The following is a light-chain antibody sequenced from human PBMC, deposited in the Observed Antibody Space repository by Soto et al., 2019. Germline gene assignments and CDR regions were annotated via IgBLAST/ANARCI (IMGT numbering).Light chain of an antibody. CDR3: QQYNSYWT. CDR2: KAS. J-gene: IGKJ1*01. V-gene: IGKV1-5*03. CDR1: QSINSW. Sequence: DIPMTQSPSTLSASVGDRVTITCRASQSINSWLAWYQQKPGKAPKLLIYKASSLESGGPSRFSGSGSGTEFPLTISSLQPDDFATYYCQQYNSYWTFGQGTKVEIK.